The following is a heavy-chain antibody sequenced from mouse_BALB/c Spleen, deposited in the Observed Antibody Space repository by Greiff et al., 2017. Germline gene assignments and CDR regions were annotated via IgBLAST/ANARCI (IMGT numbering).Heavy chain of an antibody. CDR1: GFSLTSYG. CDR3: AKNLGNFYAMDY. J-gene: IGHJ4*01. V-gene: IGHV2-5-1*01. Sequence: QVQLKESGPSLVQPSQSLSITCTVSGFSLTSYGVHWVRQSPGKGLEWLGVIWRGGSTDYNAAFMSRLSITKDNSKSQVFFKMNSLQADDTAIYYCAKNLGNFYAMDYWGQGTSVTVSS. CDR2: IWRGGST.